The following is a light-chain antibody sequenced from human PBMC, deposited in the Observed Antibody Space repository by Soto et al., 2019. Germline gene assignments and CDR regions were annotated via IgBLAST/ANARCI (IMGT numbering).Light chain of an antibody. CDR2: GAS. CDR3: QQYHIWPPWT. V-gene: IGKV3-15*01. J-gene: IGKJ1*01. Sequence: EIVMTQSPDTLSVPPGEGATLSCMVSQSIRSNLAWYQQRPGQAPRLLMYGASTRADGIPARSTGSGSGTEFTLTISSLQSEDFAVYYCQQYHIWPPWTSGQGTKVDIK. CDR1: QSIRSN.